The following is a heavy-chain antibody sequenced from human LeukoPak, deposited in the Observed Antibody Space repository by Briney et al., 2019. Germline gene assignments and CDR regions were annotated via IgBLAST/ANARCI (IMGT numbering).Heavy chain of an antibody. D-gene: IGHD1-26*01. V-gene: IGHV6-1*01. CDR2: TYYRSTWYN. J-gene: IGHJ6*02. CDR3: ARDQELLKYYYYGMDV. CDR1: GDSVSSNSVT. Sequence: SQTLSLTCAISGDSVSSNSVTWNWIRQSPSRGLEWLGRTYYRSTWYNDYAVSVRGRITVNPDTSKNQFSLHLNSVTPEDTAVYYCARDQELLKYYYYGMDVWGQGTTVTVSS.